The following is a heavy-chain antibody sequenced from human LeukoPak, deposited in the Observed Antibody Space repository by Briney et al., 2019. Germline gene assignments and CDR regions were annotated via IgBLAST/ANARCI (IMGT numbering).Heavy chain of an antibody. J-gene: IGHJ4*02. Sequence: PGGSLRLSCAASGFTFDDYGMSWVRQAPGKGLEWVSGINWNGGSTGCADSVKGRFTISRDNAKNSLYLQMNSLRAEDTALYYCARGNRIVVVPAAYDYWGQGTLVTVSS. CDR3: ARGNRIVVVPAAYDY. D-gene: IGHD2-2*01. V-gene: IGHV3-20*04. CDR1: GFTFDDYG. CDR2: INWNGGST.